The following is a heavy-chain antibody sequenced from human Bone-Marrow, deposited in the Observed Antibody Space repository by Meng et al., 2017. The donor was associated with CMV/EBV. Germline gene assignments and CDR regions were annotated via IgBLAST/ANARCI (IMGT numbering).Heavy chain of an antibody. J-gene: IGHJ4*02. CDR2: IIPIFGTA. CDR1: GGTFSSYA. V-gene: IGHV1-69*05. CDR3: ARVIPRDPYFFDY. Sequence: SVKVSCKASGGTFSSYAISWVRQAPGQGLEWMGGIIPIFGTANYAQKFQGRVTITTDESTSTAYMELSSLRSEDTAVYYCARVIPRDPYFFDYWGQGTLVTLSS.